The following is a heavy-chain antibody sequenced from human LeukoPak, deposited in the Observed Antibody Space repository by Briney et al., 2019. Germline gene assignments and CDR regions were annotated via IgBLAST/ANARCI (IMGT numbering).Heavy chain of an antibody. CDR3: ARARRTIFGVVITRGCYFDY. CDR1: GGSFSGYY. CDR2: INHSGST. Sequence: SETLSLTCAVYGGSFSGYYWSWIRQPPGKGLEWIGEINHSGSTNYNPSLKSRVTISVDTSKNQFSLKLSSVTAADTAVYYCARARRTIFGVVITRGCYFDYWGQGTLVTVSS. V-gene: IGHV4-34*01. D-gene: IGHD3-3*01. J-gene: IGHJ4*02.